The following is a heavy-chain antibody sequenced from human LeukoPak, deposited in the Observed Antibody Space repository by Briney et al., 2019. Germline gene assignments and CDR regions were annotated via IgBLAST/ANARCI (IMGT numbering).Heavy chain of an antibody. J-gene: IGHJ4*02. Sequence: GGSLRLSCAASGFTFSIAWMTWVRQAPGKGLEWVGRIKSKRDGGSMDYAAPVKGRYTISRDDSKDMLYLQMNSLKIEDAAVYYCTTVGSAWNFDYWGQGTLVTVSS. D-gene: IGHD6-25*01. V-gene: IGHV3-15*01. CDR2: IKSKRDGGSM. CDR1: GFTFSIAW. CDR3: TTVGSAWNFDY.